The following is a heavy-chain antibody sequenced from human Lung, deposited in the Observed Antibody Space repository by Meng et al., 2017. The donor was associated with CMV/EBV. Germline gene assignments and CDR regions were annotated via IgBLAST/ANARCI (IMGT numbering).Heavy chain of an antibody. V-gene: IGHV4-61*01. CDR1: YGSVSSGSYY. CDR3: ARAPGYRSLYGMDV. CDR2: IYYSGST. J-gene: IGHJ6*02. Sequence: LXCTVSYGSVSSGSYYWSWIRQPPGKGLEWIGYIYYSGSTNYNPSLKSRVTISIDTSKNQFSLKLSSVTAADTAVYYCARAPGYRSLYGMDVWGQGXTVTVSS. D-gene: IGHD1-1*01.